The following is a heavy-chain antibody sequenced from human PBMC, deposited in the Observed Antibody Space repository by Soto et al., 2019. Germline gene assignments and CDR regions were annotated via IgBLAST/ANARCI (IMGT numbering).Heavy chain of an antibody. CDR2: IWYDGSNK. Sequence: GGSLRLSCAASGFTFSSYGMHWVRQAPGKGLEWVAVIWYDGSNKYYADSVKGRFTISRDNSKNTLYLQMNSLRAEDTAVYYCARDNPDSSGYYYFDYWGQGTLVTVSS. J-gene: IGHJ4*02. D-gene: IGHD3-22*01. V-gene: IGHV3-33*01. CDR1: GFTFSSYG. CDR3: ARDNPDSSGYYYFDY.